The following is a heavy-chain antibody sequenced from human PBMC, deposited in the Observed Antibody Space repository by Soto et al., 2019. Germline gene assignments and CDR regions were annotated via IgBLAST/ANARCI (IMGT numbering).Heavy chain of an antibody. D-gene: IGHD3-3*01. CDR2: ISYDGSNK. CDR3: AKSRRYITIFGVVTHDAFDI. Sequence: GGSLRLSCAASGFTFSSYGMHWVRQAPGKGLEWVAVISYDGSNKYYADSVKGRFTISRDNSKNTLYLQMNSLRAEDTAVYYCAKSRRYITIFGVVTHDAFDIWGQGTMVTVSS. V-gene: IGHV3-30*18. CDR1: GFTFSSYG. J-gene: IGHJ3*02.